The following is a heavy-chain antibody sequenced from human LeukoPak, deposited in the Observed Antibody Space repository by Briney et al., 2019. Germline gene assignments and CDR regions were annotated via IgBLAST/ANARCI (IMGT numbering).Heavy chain of an antibody. V-gene: IGHV3-30*04. CDR1: GFTLSSYA. Sequence: PGRSLRLSCAASGFTLSSYAMHWVRQAPGKGLDWVAVISYDGSNKYYADSVKGRFTISRDNSKNTLYLQMNSLRAEDTAVYYCARDGYSSGWYKLGADYWGQGTLVTVSS. CDR3: ARDGYSSGWYKLGADY. D-gene: IGHD6-19*01. J-gene: IGHJ4*02. CDR2: ISYDGSNK.